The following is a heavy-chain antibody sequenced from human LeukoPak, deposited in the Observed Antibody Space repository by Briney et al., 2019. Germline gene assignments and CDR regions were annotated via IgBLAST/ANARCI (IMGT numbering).Heavy chain of an antibody. D-gene: IGHD3-10*01. J-gene: IGHJ4*02. CDR2: TSHDGSNK. CDR1: GFTFSSYG. CDR3: AKDPNGSAHY. Sequence: PGRSLRLSCAASGFTFSSYGMHWVRQAPGKGLEWVAVTSHDGSNKYYADSVKGRFTISRDNSKNTLYLQMNSLRAEDTAVYYCAKDPNGSAHYWGQGTLVTVSS. V-gene: IGHV3-30*18.